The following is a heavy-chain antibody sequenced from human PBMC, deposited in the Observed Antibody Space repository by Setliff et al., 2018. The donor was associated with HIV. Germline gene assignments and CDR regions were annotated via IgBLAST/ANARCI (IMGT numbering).Heavy chain of an antibody. D-gene: IGHD2-2*01. V-gene: IGHV3-33*01. J-gene: IGHJ4*02. CDR1: GFTFSSYG. Sequence: PGGSLRLSCAASGFTFSSYGMHWVRQAPGKGLEWVAVIWYDGSNKYYADSVKGRFTISRDNSKNTLYLQMNSLRAEDTAVYYCARDSPLPAANLYYFDYWGQGTLVTVSS. CDR2: IWYDGSNK. CDR3: ARDSPLPAANLYYFDY.